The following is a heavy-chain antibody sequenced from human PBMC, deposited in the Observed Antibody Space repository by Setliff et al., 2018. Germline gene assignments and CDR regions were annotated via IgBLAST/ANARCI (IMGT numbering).Heavy chain of an antibody. D-gene: IGHD6-19*01. CDR3: ARENLSSGWYVGGYYYYYGMDV. Sequence: SETLSLTCTVSGGSISSGDYYWGWIRQPPGKGLEWIGSIYHSGSTYYHPSLKSRVIISVDTSKNQFSLKLSSVTAADTAVYYCARENLSSGWYVGGYYYYYGMDVWGQGTTVTVSS. CDR2: IYHSGST. J-gene: IGHJ6*02. CDR1: GGSISSGDYY. V-gene: IGHV4-39*07.